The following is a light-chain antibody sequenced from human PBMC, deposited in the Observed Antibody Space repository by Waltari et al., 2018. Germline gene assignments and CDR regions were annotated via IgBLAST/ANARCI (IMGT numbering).Light chain of an antibody. CDR1: QYITGSW. CDR3: QQYGSSPPT. CDR2: AAS. Sequence: EIVLTQSPGTLSLSPGERVTLSCRASQYITGSWMTWYHQKPGQAPRLLIYAASTRAPGVPDRFSGSGSGTDFTLTISRLEPEDFAVYCCQQYGSSPPTFGQGTKLEIK. V-gene: IGKV3-20*01. J-gene: IGKJ2*01.